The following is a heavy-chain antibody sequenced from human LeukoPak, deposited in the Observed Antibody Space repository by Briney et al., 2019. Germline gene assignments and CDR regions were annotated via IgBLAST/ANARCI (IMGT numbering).Heavy chain of an antibody. CDR3: ARASYDSSGYDWFDP. CDR2: ISSSSSYI. D-gene: IGHD3-22*01. CDR1: GFTFSSYS. V-gene: IGHV3-21*01. Sequence: GGSLRLSCAASGFTFSSYSMNWVRQAPGEGLEWVSSISSSSSYIYYADSVKGRFTISRDNAKNSLYLQMNSLRAEDTAVYYCARASYDSSGYDWFDPWGQGTLVTVSS. J-gene: IGHJ5*02.